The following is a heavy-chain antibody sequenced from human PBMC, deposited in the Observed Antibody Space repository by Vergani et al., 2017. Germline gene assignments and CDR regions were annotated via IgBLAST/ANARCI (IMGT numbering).Heavy chain of an antibody. CDR2: MNPDSGNT. V-gene: IGHV1-8*02. CDR1: GYTFTNYD. D-gene: IGHD1-1*01. J-gene: IGHJ5*02. Sequence: QVLLVQSGAEVKKPGASVKVSCKASGYTFTNYDINWVRQAPGQRLEWMGWMNPDSGNTGYAQKFQGRLTLSRTTSITTAFMELNSLTSEDTAVYYCARGTKRTVGTTSSYWLDPWGQGTLVTVSS. CDR3: ARGTKRTVGTTSSYWLDP.